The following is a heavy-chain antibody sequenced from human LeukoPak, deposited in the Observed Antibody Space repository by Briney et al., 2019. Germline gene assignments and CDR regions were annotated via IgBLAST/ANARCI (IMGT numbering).Heavy chain of an antibody. CDR2: IRYDGSNK. CDR1: GFTFSSYG. CDR3: AKRRYDSSGHFDS. Sequence: GGSLRLSCAASGFTFSSYGMHWVRQAPGKGLEWVAFIRYDGSNKYYADSVKGRFTISRDNSKNTLYLQMNSLRAEDTAVYYCAKRRYDSSGHFDSWGQGTLVTVSS. D-gene: IGHD3-22*01. V-gene: IGHV3-30*02. J-gene: IGHJ4*02.